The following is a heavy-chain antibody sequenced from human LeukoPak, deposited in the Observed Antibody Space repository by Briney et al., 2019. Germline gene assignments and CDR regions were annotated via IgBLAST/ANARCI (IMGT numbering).Heavy chain of an antibody. CDR1: GGSISSYY. CDR3: ARVGGSRVTYNWFDP. V-gene: IGHV4-4*07. CDR2: IYTSGST. Sequence: SETLSLTCTVSGGSISSYYWSWIRQPAGKGLEWIGRIYTSGSTNYNPSLKSRVTMSVDTSKNQFSLKLSSVTAADTAVYYCARVGGSRVTYNWFDPWGQGTLVTVSS. J-gene: IGHJ5*02. D-gene: IGHD4-17*01.